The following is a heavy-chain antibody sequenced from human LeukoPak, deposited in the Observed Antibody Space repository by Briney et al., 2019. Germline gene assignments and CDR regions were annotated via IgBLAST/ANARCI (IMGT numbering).Heavy chain of an antibody. J-gene: IGHJ4*02. CDR3: ARANYIAARPYYFDY. Sequence: SETLSLTCTVSGGSISSYYWSWIRQPPGKGLEWIGYIYYSGCTNYNPSLKSRVTISVDKSQNQFSLKLSSVTAADTAVYYCARANYIAARPYYFDYWGQGTLVTVSS. V-gene: IGHV4-59*01. CDR2: IYYSGCT. CDR1: GGSISSYY. D-gene: IGHD6-6*01.